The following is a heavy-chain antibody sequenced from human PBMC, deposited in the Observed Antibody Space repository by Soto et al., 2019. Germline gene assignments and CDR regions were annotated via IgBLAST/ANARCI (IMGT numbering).Heavy chain of an antibody. D-gene: IGHD3-22*01. Sequence: GASVKVSCKASGGTFSSYAISWVRQAPGQGLEWMGGIIPIFGTANYAQKFQGRVTITADESTSTAYMELSSLRSEDTAVYYCAQSYYYDSTRIGYWGQGTPVPVSS. CDR3: AQSYYYDSTRIGY. CDR2: IIPIFGTA. J-gene: IGHJ4*02. V-gene: IGHV1-69*13. CDR1: GGTFSSYA.